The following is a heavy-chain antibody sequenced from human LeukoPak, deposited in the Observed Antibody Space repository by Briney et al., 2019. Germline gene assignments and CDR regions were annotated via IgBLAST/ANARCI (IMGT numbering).Heavy chain of an antibody. CDR3: ARDIVRFAGGAFDI. D-gene: IGHD3-3*01. V-gene: IGHV1-18*04. J-gene: IGHJ3*02. CDR1: GYTFTGYY. Sequence: ASVKVSCKTSGYTFTGYYIHWVRQAPGQGLEWMGWISPDSGGTNYAQKLQGRVTMTTDTSTSTAYMELRSLRSDDTAVYYCARDIVRFAGGAFDIWGQGTMVTVSS. CDR2: ISPDSGGT.